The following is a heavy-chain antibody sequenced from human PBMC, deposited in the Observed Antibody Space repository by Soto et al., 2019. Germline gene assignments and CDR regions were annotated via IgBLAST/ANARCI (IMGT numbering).Heavy chain of an antibody. D-gene: IGHD3-9*01. Sequence: EVQLLESGGGLVQPGGSLRLSCAASGFTFSSYAMSWVRQAPGKGLEWVSAISGSGGSTYYADSVKGRFTITRDNSKNTRYLQMNSLRADDTAVYYCAKGAYYDILTGYSDYFDYWGQGTLVTVSS. CDR2: ISGSGGST. CDR3: AKGAYYDILTGYSDYFDY. J-gene: IGHJ4*02. V-gene: IGHV3-23*01. CDR1: GFTFSSYA.